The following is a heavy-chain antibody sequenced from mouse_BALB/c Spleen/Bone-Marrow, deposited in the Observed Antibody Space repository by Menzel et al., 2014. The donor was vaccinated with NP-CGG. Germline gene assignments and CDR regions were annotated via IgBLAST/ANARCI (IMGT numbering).Heavy chain of an antibody. V-gene: IGHV1-14*01. CDR1: GYTFTSYV. CDR2: INPYNDGT. CDR3: ARSPSYGNYVDY. J-gene: IGHJ4*01. D-gene: IGHD2-10*02. Sequence: VQLKESGPELVKPGASVKMSCKASGYTFTSYVMHWVKQKPGQGLEWIGYINPYNDGTKYNEKFKGKATLTSDKSSSTAYIELSSLTAEDSAVYCCARSPSYGNYVDYWGQGTSVTVSS.